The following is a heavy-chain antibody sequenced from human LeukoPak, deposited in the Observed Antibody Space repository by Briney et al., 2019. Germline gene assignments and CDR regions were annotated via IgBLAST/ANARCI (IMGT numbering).Heavy chain of an antibody. CDR1: GYTFTSYY. Sequence: ASVKVSCKASGYTFTSYYMHWVRQAPGQGLEWMGIINPSGGSTSYAQKFQGRVTMTRDMSTSTVYMELRSLRSEDTAVYYCARGGYYDSSGYSFDYWGQGTLVTVSS. D-gene: IGHD3-22*01. CDR2: INPSGGST. J-gene: IGHJ4*02. V-gene: IGHV1-46*01. CDR3: ARGGYYDSSGYSFDY.